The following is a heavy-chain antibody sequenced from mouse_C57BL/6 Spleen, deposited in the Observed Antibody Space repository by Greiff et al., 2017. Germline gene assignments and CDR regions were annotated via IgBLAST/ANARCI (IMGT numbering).Heavy chain of an antibody. D-gene: IGHD1-1*01. CDR1: GFTFSDYY. Sequence: VQLKESGGGLVQPGGSLKLSCAASGFTFSDYYMYWVRQTPEKRLEWVAYISNGGGSTYYPDTVKGRFTISRDNAKNTLYLQMSRLKSEDTAMYYCARQYYYGSSPGWFAYWGQGTLVTVSA. CDR2: ISNGGGST. CDR3: ARQYYYGSSPGWFAY. J-gene: IGHJ3*01. V-gene: IGHV5-12*01.